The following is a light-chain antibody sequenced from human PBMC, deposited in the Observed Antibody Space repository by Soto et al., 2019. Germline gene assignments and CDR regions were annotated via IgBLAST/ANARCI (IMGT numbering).Light chain of an antibody. Sequence: QAVVTQPPSVSGAPGQRVTVSCTGSSSNIGAGYDVNWYQQLPGTAPKLLSSLTNHRPSGVPDRFSGSKSGTSASLAITGLQAEDEADYYCQSYDLSLRGYVLGTGTKLTVL. CDR2: LTN. CDR1: SSNIGAGYD. V-gene: IGLV1-40*01. J-gene: IGLJ1*01. CDR3: QSYDLSLRGYV.